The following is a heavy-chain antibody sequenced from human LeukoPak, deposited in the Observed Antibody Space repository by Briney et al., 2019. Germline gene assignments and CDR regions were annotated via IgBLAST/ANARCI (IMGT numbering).Heavy chain of an antibody. CDR3: AKDLGPYGSGSYYKGFDY. V-gene: IGHV3-23*01. CDR2: ISGSGGST. J-gene: IGHJ4*02. CDR1: GFTFSSYG. Sequence: GGSLRLSCAASGFTFSSYGRSWVRQAPGKGLEWVSAISGSGGSTYYAGSVKGRFTISRDNSKNTLYLQMNSLRAEDTAVYYCAKDLGPYGSGSYYKGFDYWGQGTLVTVSS. D-gene: IGHD3-10*01.